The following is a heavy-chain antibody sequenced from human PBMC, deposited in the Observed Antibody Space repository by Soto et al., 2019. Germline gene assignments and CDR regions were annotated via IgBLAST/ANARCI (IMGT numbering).Heavy chain of an antibody. D-gene: IGHD2-21*01. J-gene: IGHJ4*02. CDR2: ITGSGGAM. CDR3: AKVAPFILGSPF. Sequence: GGSLRLSCTASGFDFSGSEMNWFRQAPGKGLEWVAYITGSGGAMFHADSLKGRFSISRDNAKNSLFLEMNNLTADDAGVYYCAKVAPFILGSPFWGQGTLVTVSS. CDR1: GFDFSGSE. V-gene: IGHV3-48*03.